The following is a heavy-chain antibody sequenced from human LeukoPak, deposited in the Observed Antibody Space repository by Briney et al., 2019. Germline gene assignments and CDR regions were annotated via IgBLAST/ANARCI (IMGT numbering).Heavy chain of an antibody. D-gene: IGHD3-10*01. CDR2: INHSGST. CDR1: GGSFSGYY. Sequence: SETLSLTCAVYGGSFSGYYWSWIRQPPGKGLEWIGEINHSGSTNYNPSLKSRATISVDTSKNQFSLKLSSVTAADTAVYYCARGLHRGYYFDYWGQGTLVTVSS. J-gene: IGHJ4*02. CDR3: ARGLHRGYYFDY. V-gene: IGHV4-34*01.